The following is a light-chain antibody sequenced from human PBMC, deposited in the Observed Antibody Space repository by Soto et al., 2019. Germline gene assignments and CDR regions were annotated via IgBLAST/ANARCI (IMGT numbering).Light chain of an antibody. CDR1: SSDVGRYKY. CDR3: SSYTSSSTLVV. V-gene: IGLV2-14*01. J-gene: IGLJ2*01. CDR2: EVS. Sequence: QSALTQPASVSGSPGQSITISCAGTSSDVGRYKYVSWFQQHPGKAPKLMIYEVSNRPSGVSNRFSGSKSGNTASLTISGLQAEDEADYYCSSYTSSSTLVVFGGGTKLTVL.